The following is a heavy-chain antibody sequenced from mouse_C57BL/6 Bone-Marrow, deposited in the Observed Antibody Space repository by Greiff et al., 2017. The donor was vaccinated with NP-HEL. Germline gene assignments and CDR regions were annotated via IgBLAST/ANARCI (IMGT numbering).Heavy chain of an antibody. V-gene: IGHV1-39*01. CDR2: INPNYGTT. Sequence: VQLQQSGPELVKPGASVKISCKASVYSFTDYNMNWVKQSNGKSLEWIGVINPNYGTTSYNQKFKGKATLTVDQSSSTAYMQLNSLTSEDSAVYYCASLDSSGYAWFAYWGQGTLVTVSA. D-gene: IGHD3-2*02. CDR3: ASLDSSGYAWFAY. J-gene: IGHJ3*01. CDR1: VYSFTDYN.